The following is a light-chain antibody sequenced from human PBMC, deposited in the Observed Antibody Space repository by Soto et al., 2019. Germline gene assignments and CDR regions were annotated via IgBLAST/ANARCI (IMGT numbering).Light chain of an antibody. J-gene: IGKJ5*01. CDR3: QQYNNWPPGVT. Sequence: EIVMTQSPATLSVSPGERATLSCRASQTVSTSLAWYQQKPGRAPRLPIYGASTRASGVPARFSGSGSGTEFTLTISSLQSEDFAVYYCQQYNNWPPGVTFGQGTRLEIK. V-gene: IGKV3-15*01. CDR2: GAS. CDR1: QTVSTS.